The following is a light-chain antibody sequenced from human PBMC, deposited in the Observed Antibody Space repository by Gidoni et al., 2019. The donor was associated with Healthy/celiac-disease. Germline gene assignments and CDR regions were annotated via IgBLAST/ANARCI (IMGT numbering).Light chain of an antibody. V-gene: IGKV4-1*01. CDR1: QSVLYSSNNKNY. J-gene: IGKJ1*01. Sequence: IVMTQSPDSLAVSLGERATINCKSSQSVLYSSNNKNYLAWYQQKPGQPPKLLIYWASTRESGVPDRFSSSGSGTDFTLTISSLQAEDVAVYYCQQYYSTPWTFGQGTKVEIK. CDR3: QQYYSTPWT. CDR2: WAS.